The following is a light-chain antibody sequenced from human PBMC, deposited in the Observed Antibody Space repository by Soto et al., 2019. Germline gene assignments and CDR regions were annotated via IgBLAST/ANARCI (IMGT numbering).Light chain of an antibody. CDR1: SSDVGSYNL. J-gene: IGLJ1*01. Sequence: QSALTQPASVSGSPGQSITISCTGTSSDVGSYNLVSWYQQHPGKAPKLMIYEGTKRPSGVSDRFSGSRSGNTASLTISELQAEDEADYYCCSYASSSTYVFGSGTKVTVL. CDR3: CSYASSSTYV. CDR2: EGT. V-gene: IGLV2-23*01.